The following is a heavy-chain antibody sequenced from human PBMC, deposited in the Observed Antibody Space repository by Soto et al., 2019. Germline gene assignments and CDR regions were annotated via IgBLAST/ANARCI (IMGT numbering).Heavy chain of an antibody. CDR2: ISSSSSYI. CDR1: GFTFSSYS. CDR3: AREYQLLYYYYGMDV. V-gene: IGHV3-21*01. Sequence: GGFLRLSCAASGFTFSSYSMNWVRQAPGKGLEWVSSISSSSSYIYYADSVKGRFTISRDNAKNSLYLQMNSLRAEDTAVYYCAREYQLLYYYYGMDVWGQGTTVTVSS. J-gene: IGHJ6*02. D-gene: IGHD2-2*01.